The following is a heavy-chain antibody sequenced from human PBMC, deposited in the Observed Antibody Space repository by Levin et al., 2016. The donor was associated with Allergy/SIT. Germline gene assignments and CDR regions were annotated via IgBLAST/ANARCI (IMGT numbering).Heavy chain of an antibody. J-gene: IGHJ6*03. V-gene: IGHV3-11*01. CDR3: ARDRCSSTSCYRAYYYMDV. CDR2: ISSSGSTI. Sequence: WIRQPPGKGLEWVSYISSSGSTIYYADSVKGRFTISRDNAKNSLYLQMNSLRAEDTAVYYCARDRCSSTSCYRAYYYMDVWGKGTTVTVSS. D-gene: IGHD2-2*02.